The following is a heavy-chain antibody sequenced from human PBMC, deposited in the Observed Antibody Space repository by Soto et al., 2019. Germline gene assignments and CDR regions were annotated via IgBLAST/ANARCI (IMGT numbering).Heavy chain of an antibody. V-gene: IGHV3-23*01. Sequence: EVQLLESGGGLVQPGGSLRLSCAASGFTFSNYAMSWVRQAPGKGPEWVSAISGSGGSTYHADSVKGRFTISRDNTQNTLFLQMNSLRTEDTAVYYCAKVVGPRYWGQGTLVTVSS. CDR2: ISGSGGST. CDR1: GFTFSNYA. J-gene: IGHJ4*02. CDR3: AKVVGPRY.